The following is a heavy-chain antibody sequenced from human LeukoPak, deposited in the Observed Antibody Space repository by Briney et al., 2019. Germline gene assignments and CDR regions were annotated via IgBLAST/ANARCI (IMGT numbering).Heavy chain of an antibody. J-gene: IGHJ4*02. CDR1: GFIFSNYA. Sequence: GGALRLSCAGSGFIFSNYAMSWVRQAPGKGLEWVSGIKGNGFDTYYADSVKGRFTVSRDNSKNTLSLQMNSLSAEDTAVYYCAKDTGPLMITFGGVVISYFDYWGQGALVTVSS. CDR3: AKDTGPLMITFGGVVISYFDY. V-gene: IGHV3-23*01. D-gene: IGHD3-16*01. CDR2: IKGNGFDT.